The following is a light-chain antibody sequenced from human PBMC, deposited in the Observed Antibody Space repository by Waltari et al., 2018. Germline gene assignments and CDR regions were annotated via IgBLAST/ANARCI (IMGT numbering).Light chain of an antibody. J-gene: IGKJ4*01. CDR1: QTVRTTY. CDR2: GAS. Sequence: EIVLTQSPGTLSLSPGERATLSCRASQTVRTTYLAWYQQKPGQAPTLLIYGASSRATCIPDRFSGSVSGTEFSLTISSLEPEDFAVYYCQQYDISPLTFGGGTKVEIK. CDR3: QQYDISPLT. V-gene: IGKV3-20*01.